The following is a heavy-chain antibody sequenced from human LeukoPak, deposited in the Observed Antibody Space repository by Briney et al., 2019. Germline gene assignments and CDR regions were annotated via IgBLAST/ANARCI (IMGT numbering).Heavy chain of an antibody. Sequence: GGSLRLSCAASGFTFSSYAMHWVRQAPGQGLEWMGWINPNSGGTNYAQKFQGRVTMTRDTSTSTVYMELSSLRSEDTAVYYCARRVFSGWGYYFDYWGQGTLVTVSS. J-gene: IGHJ4*02. D-gene: IGHD6-19*01. V-gene: IGHV1-2*02. CDR1: GFTFSSYA. CDR2: INPNSGGT. CDR3: ARRVFSGWGYYFDY.